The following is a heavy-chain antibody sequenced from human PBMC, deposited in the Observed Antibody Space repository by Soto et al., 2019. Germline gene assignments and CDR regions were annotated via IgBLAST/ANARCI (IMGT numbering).Heavy chain of an antibody. V-gene: IGHV3-15*07. CDR1: DFTISNAW. D-gene: IGHD2-15*01. Sequence: EVQLVESGGGLVTPGGSLRLSCAASDFTISNAWMNWVRQAPGKGLEWVGRIKTKTEGEATDYAAPLKGRFTISRDDSTNTLFLQMNSLKTEDTAVYYCTTGSVEGVWGQGATVTVSS. CDR3: TTGSVEGV. J-gene: IGHJ6*02. CDR2: IKTKTEGEAT.